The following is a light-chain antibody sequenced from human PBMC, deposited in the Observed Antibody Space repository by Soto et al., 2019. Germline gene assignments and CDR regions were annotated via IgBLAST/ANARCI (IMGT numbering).Light chain of an antibody. Sequence: AIQLTQSPSSLSASVGDRVTITCRASQGITSALAWYQQKPGKAPMLLIYDASSLQGGVPSRFSGSGSGTGFTLTISSLQPEDFATYYCQQFNSYPLTFGGGTKVEIK. J-gene: IGKJ4*01. CDR2: DAS. V-gene: IGKV1-13*02. CDR3: QQFNSYPLT. CDR1: QGITSA.